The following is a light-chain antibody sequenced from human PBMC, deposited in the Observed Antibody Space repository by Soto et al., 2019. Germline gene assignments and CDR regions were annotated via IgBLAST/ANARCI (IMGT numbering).Light chain of an antibody. CDR3: QQYIIWPPTFT. CDR2: AAS. CDR1: QSVGSS. V-gene: IGKV3-15*01. Sequence: EIVMTQSPATLSVSPGERVTLSXRASQSVGSSLAWYQQKPGQAPRLLIYAASTRATGIPARFSGSGSGTEFTLAISSLQSEDFAVYYCQQYIIWPPTFTFGQGTKLEIK. J-gene: IGKJ2*01.